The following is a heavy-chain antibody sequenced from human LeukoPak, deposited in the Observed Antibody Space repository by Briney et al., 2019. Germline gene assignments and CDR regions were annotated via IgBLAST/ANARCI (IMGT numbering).Heavy chain of an antibody. CDR1: GFTFSIYA. J-gene: IGHJ4*02. D-gene: IGHD6-6*01. Sequence: GGSLRLSCAASGFTFSIYAVSWVRQAPGKGPEWVSGISANSGNTFYADTVKGRFTISRDNAKNSLYLQMNSLRAEDTAVYYCARDLYSSSSDFDYWGQGTLVTVSS. V-gene: IGHV3-23*01. CDR2: ISANSGNT. CDR3: ARDLYSSSSDFDY.